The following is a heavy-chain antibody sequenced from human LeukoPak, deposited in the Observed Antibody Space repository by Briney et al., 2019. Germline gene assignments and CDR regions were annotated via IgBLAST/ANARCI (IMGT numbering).Heavy chain of an antibody. D-gene: IGHD2-2*01. J-gene: IGHJ4*02. V-gene: IGHV3-74*01. CDR2: INSDGSST. CDR1: GFTFSSYW. CDR3: ARDDVDCSSTSCYASGVDY. Sequence: PGGSLRLSCAASGFTFSSYWMHWVRQAPGKGLVWVSRINSDGSSTSYADSVRGRFTISRDNAKNKLYLQMHSLRAEDTAVYYCARDDVDCSSTSCYASGVDYWGQGTLVTVSS.